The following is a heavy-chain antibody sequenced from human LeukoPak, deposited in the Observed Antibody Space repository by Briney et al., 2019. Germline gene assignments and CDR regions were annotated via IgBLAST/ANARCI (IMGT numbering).Heavy chain of an antibody. CDR3: AKNPGSCYYNWFDP. CDR2: ISGSGGST. Sequence: GGSLRLSCAASGFTFSSYGMSWVRQAPGKGLEWVSAISGSGGSTYYADSVKGRLTISRDNSKNTLYLQMNSLRAEDTAVYYCAKNPGSCYYNWFDPWGQGTLVTVSS. J-gene: IGHJ5*02. CDR1: GFTFSSYG. D-gene: IGHD1-26*01. V-gene: IGHV3-23*01.